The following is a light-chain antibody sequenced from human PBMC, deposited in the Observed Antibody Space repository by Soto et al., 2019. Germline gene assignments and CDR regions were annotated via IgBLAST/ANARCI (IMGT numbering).Light chain of an antibody. Sequence: EIVLTQSPATLSLSPGERATLSCRASQSVSSSLAWYQQKPGQAPRLLIYDASNRATGIPARFSGSGSGTDFTLTIRGLEPEDAAVYYCQQRSNWPITFGQGTRLEIK. CDR3: QQRSNWPIT. CDR2: DAS. V-gene: IGKV3-11*01. CDR1: QSVSSS. J-gene: IGKJ5*01.